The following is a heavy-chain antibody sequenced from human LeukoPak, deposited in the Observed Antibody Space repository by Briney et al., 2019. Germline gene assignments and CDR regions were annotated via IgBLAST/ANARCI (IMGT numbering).Heavy chain of an antibody. CDR2: ISGSGGST. V-gene: IGHV3-23*01. CDR1: GFTFSSYA. Sequence: PGGSLRLSCAASGFTFSSYATSWVRQAPGKGLEWVSAISGSGGSTYYADSVKGRFTISRDNSKNTLYLQMNSLRAEDTAVYYCAKPLIAVAGTSAFDYWGQGTLVTVSS. D-gene: IGHD6-19*01. CDR3: AKPLIAVAGTSAFDY. J-gene: IGHJ4*02.